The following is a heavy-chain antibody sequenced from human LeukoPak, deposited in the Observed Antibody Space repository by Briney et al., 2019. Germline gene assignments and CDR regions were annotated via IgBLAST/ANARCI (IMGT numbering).Heavy chain of an antibody. CDR3: ARDAPLRVYGDYSAGLDV. D-gene: IGHD4-17*01. V-gene: IGHV4-31*03. Sequence: PSETPSRTCTVSGGSISSGGYDWSWIRQHPGKGLEWIGYIYYSGSTYCNPSFKSRVTISVDTSKNQFSLKLSSVTAADTAVYYCARDAPLRVYGDYSAGLDVWGQGTTVTVSS. J-gene: IGHJ6*02. CDR2: IYYSGST. CDR1: GGSISSGGYD.